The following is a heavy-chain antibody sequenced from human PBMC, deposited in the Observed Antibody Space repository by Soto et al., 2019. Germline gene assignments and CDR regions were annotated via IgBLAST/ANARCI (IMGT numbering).Heavy chain of an antibody. CDR1: GYTFTGYY. V-gene: IGHV1-2*02. Sequence: GASVKVSCKASGYTFTGYYMHWVRQAPGQGLEWMGWINPNSGGTNYAQKFQGRVTMTRDTSISTAYMELSRLRSDDTAVYYCARGLGEFTYYLDYWGQGTLVTVSS. CDR3: ARGLGEFTYYLDY. CDR2: INPNSGGT. J-gene: IGHJ4*02. D-gene: IGHD3-10*01.